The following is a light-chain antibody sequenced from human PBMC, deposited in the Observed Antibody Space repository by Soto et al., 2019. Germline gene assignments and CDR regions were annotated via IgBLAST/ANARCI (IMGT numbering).Light chain of an antibody. CDR1: PDISNW. Sequence: DIQMTQSPSSVSASAGDRVTITCRASPDISNWLAWYQQKPGKAPKLLIYAASSLQSGVPSRFSGSGSGTDFTLTISSLQPDDFATYSCQQANSYPLTFGGGTKVEIK. CDR3: QQANSYPLT. J-gene: IGKJ4*01. CDR2: AAS. V-gene: IGKV1-12*01.